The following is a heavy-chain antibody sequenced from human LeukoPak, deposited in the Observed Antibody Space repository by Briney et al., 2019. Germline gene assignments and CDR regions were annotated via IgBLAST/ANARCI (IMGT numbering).Heavy chain of an antibody. Sequence: GGSLRLSCAASGFTFSSYAMHWVRQAPGKGLEWVAVISYDGSNKYYADSVKGRFTISRDNSKNTLYLQMNSLRAEDTAVYYCAKDSSSGFDYWGQGTLVTVSS. J-gene: IGHJ4*02. D-gene: IGHD6-19*01. CDR1: GFTFSSYA. CDR2: ISYDGSNK. CDR3: AKDSSSGFDY. V-gene: IGHV3-30*18.